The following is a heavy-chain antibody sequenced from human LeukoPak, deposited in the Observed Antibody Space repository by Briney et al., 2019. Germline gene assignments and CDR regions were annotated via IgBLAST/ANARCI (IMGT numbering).Heavy chain of an antibody. D-gene: IGHD3-16*02. CDR2: IYYSGST. Sequence: SQTLSLTCSVSGVSITGDEDFWTWIRQPPGKGLEWIGYIYYSGSTNYNPSLKSRVTISVDTSKNQFSLKLSSVTAADTAVYYCARLGELSLWGQGTLVTVSS. CDR1: GVSITGDEDF. CDR3: ARLGELSL. V-gene: IGHV4-61*08. J-gene: IGHJ4*02.